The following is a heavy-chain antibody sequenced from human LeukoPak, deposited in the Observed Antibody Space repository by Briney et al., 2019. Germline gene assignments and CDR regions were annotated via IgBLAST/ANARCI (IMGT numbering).Heavy chain of an antibody. J-gene: IGHJ4*02. Sequence: HSGGSLRLSCAASGFIFSGYSMNWVRQAPGKGLEWISYISSSSTTMYYADSVKGRFTISRDNPRNSLYLQMNSLRAEDTAVYHCVRGSGGYDPLDLDSWGQGTLVTVFS. D-gene: IGHD5-12*01. V-gene: IGHV3-48*04. CDR2: ISSSSTTM. CDR3: VRGSGGYDPLDLDS. CDR1: GFIFSGYS.